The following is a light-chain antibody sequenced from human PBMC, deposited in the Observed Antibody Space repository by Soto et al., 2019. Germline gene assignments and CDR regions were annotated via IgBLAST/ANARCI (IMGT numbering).Light chain of an antibody. CDR2: EVS. CDR3: SSFAVNKNLV. V-gene: IGLV2-8*01. CDR1: SSDVGGYNY. J-gene: IGLJ2*01. Sequence: QSVLTQPPSASGSPGQSVTISCTGTSSDVGGYNYVSWYQQNPGKAPKLMISEVSKRPSGVPDRFSGSKSGNTASLTVSGLQAEDEADYYCSSFAVNKNLVFGGGTKLTVL.